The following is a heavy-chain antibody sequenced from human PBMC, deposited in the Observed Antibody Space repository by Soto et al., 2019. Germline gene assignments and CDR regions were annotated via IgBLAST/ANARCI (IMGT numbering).Heavy chain of an antibody. CDR1: GFTFSRYA. Sequence: GGSLRLSCAASGFTFSRYAMNWFRQAPGKGLEWVSSISYSDHSTYYADSVKGRFTSSRDNSKDTMYLQMNNLRAEDTAVYYCARRGGSNGWGDFDSWGQGTMVTVSS. D-gene: IGHD3-16*01. CDR2: ISYSDHST. CDR3: ARRGGSNGWGDFDS. J-gene: IGHJ4*02. V-gene: IGHV3-23*01.